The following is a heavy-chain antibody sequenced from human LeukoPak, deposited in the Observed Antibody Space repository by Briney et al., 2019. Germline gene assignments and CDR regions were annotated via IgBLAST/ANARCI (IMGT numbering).Heavy chain of an antibody. CDR1: GFTFSSYE. V-gene: IGHV3-48*03. Sequence: PGGSLRLSCAASGFTFSSYEMHWVRQAPGKGLEWVSYISSSGSTIYYADSVKGRFTISRDNAKNSLYLQMNSLRAEDTAVYYCARDDYGGLDYWGQGTLVTVSS. J-gene: IGHJ4*02. CDR2: ISSSGSTI. D-gene: IGHD4/OR15-4a*01. CDR3: ARDDYGGLDY.